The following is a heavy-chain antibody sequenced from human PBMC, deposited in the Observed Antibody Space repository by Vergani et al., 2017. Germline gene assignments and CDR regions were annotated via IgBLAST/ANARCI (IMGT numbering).Heavy chain of an antibody. CDR2: IYSGGST. CDR1: GGSVSSNY. CDR3: ARAYYDSSGYPIPYFDY. Sequence: VQLQQWGAGLLKPSETLSLTCAVYGGSVSSNYMSWVRQAPGKGLEWVSVIYSGGSTYYADSVKGRFTISRDNSKNTLYLQMNSLRAEDTAVYYCARAYYDSSGYPIPYFDYWGQGTLVTVSS. V-gene: IGHV3-66*01. D-gene: IGHD3-22*01. J-gene: IGHJ4*02.